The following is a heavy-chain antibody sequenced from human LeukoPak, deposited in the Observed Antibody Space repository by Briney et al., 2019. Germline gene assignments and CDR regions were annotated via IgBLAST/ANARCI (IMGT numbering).Heavy chain of an antibody. CDR2: ISSSSTYI. V-gene: IGHV3-21*01. CDR3: ARDGQGYSGSYYAPTNFDY. J-gene: IGHJ4*02. D-gene: IGHD1-26*01. Sequence: PGGSLRLSCAASGFAFISYSMNWVRQAPGKGLEWVSSISSSSTYIYYADSVKGRFTISRDNAKNSLYLQMNSLRAEDTAVYYCARDGQGYSGSYYAPTNFDYWGQGTLVTASS. CDR1: GFAFISYS.